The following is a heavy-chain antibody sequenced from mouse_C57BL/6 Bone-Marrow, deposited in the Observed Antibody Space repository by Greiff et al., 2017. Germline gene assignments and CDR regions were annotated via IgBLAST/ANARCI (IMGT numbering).Heavy chain of an antibody. CDR2: IDPENGDT. J-gene: IGHJ2*01. CDR3: TTFGYGDY. V-gene: IGHV14-4*01. D-gene: IGHD1-1*02. CDR1: GFNIKDDY. Sequence: VHVKQSGAELVRPGASVKLSCTASGFNIKDDYMHWVKQRPEQGLEWIGWIDPENGDTEYASKFQGKATITADTSSNTAYLQLSSLTSEDTAVYYCTTFGYGDYWGQGTTLTVSS.